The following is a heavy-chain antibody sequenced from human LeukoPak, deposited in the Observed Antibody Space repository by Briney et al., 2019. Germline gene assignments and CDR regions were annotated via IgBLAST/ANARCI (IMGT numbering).Heavy chain of an antibody. V-gene: IGHV3-21*01. CDR2: ISSSSSYI. J-gene: IGHJ4*02. CDR1: GFTFSSYS. D-gene: IGHD2-2*02. Sequence: KTGGSLRLSCAASGFTFSSYSMNWVRQAPGKGLEWVSSISSSSSYIYYADSVKGRFTISRDNAKNSLYLQMNSLRAEGTAVYYCASRCSSTSCYRYYFDYWGQGTLVTVSS. CDR3: ASRCSSTSCYRYYFDY.